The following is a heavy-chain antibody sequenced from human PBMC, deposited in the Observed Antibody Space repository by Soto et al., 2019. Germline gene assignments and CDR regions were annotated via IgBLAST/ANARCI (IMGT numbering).Heavy chain of an antibody. D-gene: IGHD2-2*01. CDR3: ARVDADIVVVPAAAYGMDV. CDR2: IWYDGSNK. Sequence: HPGGSLRLSCAASGFTFSSYGMHWVRQAPGKGLEWVAVIWYDGSNKYYADSVKGRFTISRDNSKNTLYLQMNSLRAEDTAVYYCARVDADIVVVPAAAYGMDVWGQGTTVTVSS. V-gene: IGHV3-33*01. CDR1: GFTFSSYG. J-gene: IGHJ6*02.